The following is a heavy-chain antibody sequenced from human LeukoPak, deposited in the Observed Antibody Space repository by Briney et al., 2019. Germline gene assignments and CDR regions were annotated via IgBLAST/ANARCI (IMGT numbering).Heavy chain of an antibody. J-gene: IGHJ3*02. D-gene: IGHD3-3*01. Sequence: SETLSLTCTVSGGSISGYYWSWIRQPPGKGPEWIGYIYYSGSTNYNPSLKSRVTISVDTSKNQFSLKLSSVTAADTAVYYCARVHANYDFWGYAFDIWGQGTMVTVSS. V-gene: IGHV4-59*01. CDR1: GGSISGYY. CDR2: IYYSGST. CDR3: ARVHANYDFWGYAFDI.